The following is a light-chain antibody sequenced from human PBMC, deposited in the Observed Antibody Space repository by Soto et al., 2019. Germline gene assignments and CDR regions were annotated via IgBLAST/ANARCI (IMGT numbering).Light chain of an antibody. J-gene: IGKJ2*01. CDR2: DAS. V-gene: IGKV1-5*01. CDR3: QQYYSHSPYT. Sequence: DIQMTQSTSTLSASVGDRVTITCRASQSISTWLAWYQQKPGKPPNLLIYDASSLESGVPSRFSGSGSGTEFTLTIRSLQPDDFATYYCQQYYSHSPYTFGQGTKLEIE. CDR1: QSISTW.